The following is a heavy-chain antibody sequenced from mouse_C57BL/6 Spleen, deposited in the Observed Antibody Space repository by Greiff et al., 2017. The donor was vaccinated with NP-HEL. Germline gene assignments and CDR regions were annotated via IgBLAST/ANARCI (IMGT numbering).Heavy chain of an antibody. CDR1: GYTFTDYE. Sequence: QVQLQQSGAELVRPGASVTLSCKASGYTFTDYEMHWVKQTPVHGLEWIGAIDPETGGTAYNQKFKGKAILTADKSSSTAYMELRSLTSEDSAVYYCTRGNYSNYDFDYWGQGTTLTVSS. CDR2: IDPETGGT. D-gene: IGHD2-5*01. J-gene: IGHJ2*01. V-gene: IGHV1-15*01. CDR3: TRGNYSNYDFDY.